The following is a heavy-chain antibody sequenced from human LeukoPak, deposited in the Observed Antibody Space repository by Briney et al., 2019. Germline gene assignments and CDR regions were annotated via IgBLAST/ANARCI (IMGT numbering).Heavy chain of an antibody. CDR3: AREGVSYYDRSGYHY. J-gene: IGHJ4*02. CDR2: IYYSGST. V-gene: IGHV4-30-4*08. Sequence: SQTLSLTCTVSGGSISSGDYYWSWIRQPPGKGLEWIGYIYYSGSTYYNPSLNSRVTISADTSKNQFSLKLNSVTAADTAVYYCAREGVSYYDRSGYHYWGQGTLVTVSS. D-gene: IGHD3-22*01. CDR1: GGSISSGDYY.